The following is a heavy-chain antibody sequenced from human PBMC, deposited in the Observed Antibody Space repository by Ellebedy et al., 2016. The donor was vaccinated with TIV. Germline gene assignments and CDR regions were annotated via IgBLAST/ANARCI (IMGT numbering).Heavy chain of an antibody. V-gene: IGHV3-48*04. CDR3: ARGAYRLATRFDC. J-gene: IGHJ4*02. Sequence: PGGSLRPSCAASGFTFSSYSMDWVRQAPGKGLEWVSSISRSSSSIYYADSVKGRFTMFRDNANNSLYLQMNSLRAEDTAVYYCARGAYRLATRFDCWGQGTLVIVSS. CDR2: ISRSSSSI. D-gene: IGHD5-12*01. CDR1: GFTFSSYS.